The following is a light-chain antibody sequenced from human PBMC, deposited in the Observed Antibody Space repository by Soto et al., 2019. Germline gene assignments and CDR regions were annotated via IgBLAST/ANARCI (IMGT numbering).Light chain of an antibody. CDR2: KVS. Sequence: DVVMTQSPLSLPVTLGPPASISCRSKHSLVHSDGIAYFSWLKQRPGRSPRRXSYKVSNRDSGVPARVRGSGSGTDFALKISRVEAEDVGVYYCMQGTHWPITFGQGTRLEIK. CDR3: MQGTHWPIT. V-gene: IGKV2-30*02. J-gene: IGKJ5*01. CDR1: HSLVHSDGIAY.